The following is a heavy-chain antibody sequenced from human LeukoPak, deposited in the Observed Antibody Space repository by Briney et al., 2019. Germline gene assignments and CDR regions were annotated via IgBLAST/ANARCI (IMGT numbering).Heavy chain of an antibody. V-gene: IGHV4-39*07. CDR2: IYYSGST. D-gene: IGHD6-13*01. CDR3: SSPGIAAAGTHMDV. CDR1: GGAISSSNDY. Sequence: SETLSLTCTVSGGAISSSNDYWDWIRQPPGKGLEWIGSIYYSGSTNYNPSLKSRVTISVDTSKNQFSLKLSSVTAADTAVYYCSSPGIAAAGTHMDVWGKGTTVTISS. J-gene: IGHJ6*03.